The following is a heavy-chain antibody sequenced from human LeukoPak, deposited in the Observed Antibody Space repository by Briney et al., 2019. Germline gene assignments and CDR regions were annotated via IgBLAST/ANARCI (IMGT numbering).Heavy chain of an antibody. CDR2: IGASGSST. V-gene: IGHV3-23*01. Sequence: GGSLRLSCVASEFPFSHYAMNWVRQAPGKGLEWVSGIGASGSSTYYGDPVKGRFTISRDNSKTTLFLQMNSLRAEDTAVYYCARGLGTVNDAFDIWGQGTMVTVSS. CDR1: EFPFSHYA. J-gene: IGHJ3*02. CDR3: ARGLGTVNDAFDI. D-gene: IGHD4-17*01.